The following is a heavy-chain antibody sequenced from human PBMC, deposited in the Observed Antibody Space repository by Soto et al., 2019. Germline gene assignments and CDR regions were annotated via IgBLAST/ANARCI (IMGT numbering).Heavy chain of an antibody. CDR3: ARSLPGTYGAFDL. Sequence: GGSLRLSCAASEFTFRSYWMHWVRQSPGKGLVWASRISGDASSTTYADSVRGRFTISRDNAKNTVYLQMDSLRAEDTAVYYCARSLPGTYGAFDLWGQGTMVTVSS. CDR2: ISGDASST. D-gene: IGHD1-7*01. V-gene: IGHV3-74*01. CDR1: EFTFRSYW. J-gene: IGHJ3*01.